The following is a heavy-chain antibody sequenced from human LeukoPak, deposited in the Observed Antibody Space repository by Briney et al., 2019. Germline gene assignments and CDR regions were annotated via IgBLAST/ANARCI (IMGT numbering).Heavy chain of an antibody. J-gene: IGHJ6*03. CDR2: MYPNSGNT. Sequence: ASVKVSCKASGYTFTSYDINWVRQATGQGLEWMGLMYPNSGNTGYAQKFQGRVTMTRNTSISTAYMELSSLRSEDTAVYYCAREGSRIVVVVAADYPGDYYYYYMDVWGKGTRVTVSS. CDR1: GYTFTSYD. D-gene: IGHD2-15*01. V-gene: IGHV1-8*01. CDR3: AREGSRIVVVVAADYPGDYYYYYMDV.